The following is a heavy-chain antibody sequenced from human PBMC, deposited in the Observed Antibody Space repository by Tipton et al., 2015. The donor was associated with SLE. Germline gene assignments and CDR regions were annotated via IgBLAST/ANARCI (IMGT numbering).Heavy chain of an antibody. CDR3: AASIAALTPFDY. D-gene: IGHD6-6*01. V-gene: IGHV3-30*03. Sequence: SLRLSCAASGFTFSSYWMSWVRQAPGKGLEWVAVISYDGNNKYYADSVKGRFTISRDNSKNTLYLQMNSLRAEDTAVYYCAASIAALTPFDYWGQGTLVTVSS. CDR1: GFTFSSYW. CDR2: ISYDGNNK. J-gene: IGHJ4*02.